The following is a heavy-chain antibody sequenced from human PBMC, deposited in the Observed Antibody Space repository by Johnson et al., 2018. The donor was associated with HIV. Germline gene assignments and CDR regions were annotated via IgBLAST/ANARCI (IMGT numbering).Heavy chain of an antibody. CDR2: INQDGSEK. CDR3: ARGRDSIGDGGAFDI. V-gene: IGHV3-7*05. D-gene: IGHD3-16*01. Sequence: VQLVESGGGLVQPGGSLRLSCVVSEFIFSSYWMSWVRQAPGKGLEWVANINQDGSEKYYVDSTKGRFTISRDNATNSLYLRMNSLRVEDTAVYYCARGRDSIGDGGAFDIWGQGTMVTVSS. CDR1: EFIFSSYW. J-gene: IGHJ3*02.